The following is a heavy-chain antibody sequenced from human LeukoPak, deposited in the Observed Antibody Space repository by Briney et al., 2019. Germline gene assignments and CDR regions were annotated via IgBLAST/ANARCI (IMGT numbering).Heavy chain of an antibody. V-gene: IGHV3-30*02. D-gene: IGHD1-26*01. CDR1: GFTFSSYG. CDR3: AKAPFKWDTTGYFDY. Sequence: TGGSLRLSCAASGFTFSSYGMHWVRQAPGKGLELVAFIRYDGSNKYYADSVKGRFTISRDNSKNTLYLQMNSLRAEDTAVYYCAKAPFKWDTTGYFDYWGQGTLVTVSS. CDR2: IRYDGSNK. J-gene: IGHJ4*02.